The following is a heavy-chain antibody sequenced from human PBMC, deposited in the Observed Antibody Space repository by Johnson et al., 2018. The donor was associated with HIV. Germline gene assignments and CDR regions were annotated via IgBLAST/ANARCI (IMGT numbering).Heavy chain of an antibody. Sequence: VQLVESGGGLIQPGGSLRLSCAASGFTVSSNYMSWVRQAPGKGLEWVSVIYSGGSTYYADSVKGRFTIYRDNSKNTLYLQMNSLRAEDTAVYYCARVSSGWYLAFDIWGQGTMVTVSS. V-gene: IGHV3-53*01. J-gene: IGHJ3*02. CDR2: IYSGGST. CDR3: ARVSSGWYLAFDI. CDR1: GFTVSSNY. D-gene: IGHD6-19*01.